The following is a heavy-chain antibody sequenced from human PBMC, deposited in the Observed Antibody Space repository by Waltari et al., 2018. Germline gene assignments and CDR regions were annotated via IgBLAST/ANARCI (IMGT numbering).Heavy chain of an antibody. V-gene: IGHV1-2*02. CDR2: INPNSGGT. Sequence: QVQLVQCGAEVKKPGASVKVSCKASGYTFTGYYMHWVRQAPGQGLEWMVWINPNSGGTNYAQKFQGRVTMTRDTSISTAYMELSRLRSDDTAVYYCARAITGTNYYYYYGMDVWGQGTTVTVSS. J-gene: IGHJ6*02. D-gene: IGHD1-20*01. CDR1: GYTFTGYY. CDR3: ARAITGTNYYYYYGMDV.